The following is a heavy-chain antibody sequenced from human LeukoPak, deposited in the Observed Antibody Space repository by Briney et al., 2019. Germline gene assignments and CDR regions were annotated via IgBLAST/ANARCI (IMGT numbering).Heavy chain of an antibody. V-gene: IGHV4-4*02. CDR1: GGSITSTHW. Sequence: SGTLSLTCVVSGGSITSTHWWSWVRQSPGKGLEWIAEIFHRGSANYNRSSKRRVTISVDKSKSQFSLKLSSVTVEYTAVYYCARVRDGSRLDYWGQGTLVTVSS. CDR3: ARVRDGSRLDY. CDR2: IFHRGSA. D-gene: IGHD3-10*01. J-gene: IGHJ4*02.